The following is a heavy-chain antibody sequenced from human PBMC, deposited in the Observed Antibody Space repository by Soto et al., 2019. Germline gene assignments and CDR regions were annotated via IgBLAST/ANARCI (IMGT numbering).Heavy chain of an antibody. Sequence: SETLSLTCTVSSGSISTYYWSWIRQPPGKGLEWIGYIYYTGSTNYNPSLKTRVAISMDTSKNQFSLNLSSVTAADTAVYYCSRAPNYAYFDFWGQGTMVTVSS. J-gene: IGHJ4*01. D-gene: IGHD4-4*01. CDR3: SRAPNYAYFDF. V-gene: IGHV4-59*01. CDR2: IYYTGST. CDR1: SGSISTYY.